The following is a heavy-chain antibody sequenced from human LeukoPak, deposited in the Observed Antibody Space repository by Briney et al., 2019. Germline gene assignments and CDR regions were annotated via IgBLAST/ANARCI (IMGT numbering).Heavy chain of an antibody. D-gene: IGHD5-18*01. Sequence: SETLSLTCTVSGGSISSYYWSWIRQPPGKGLEWIGYIYYSGSTNYNPSLKSRVTISVDTSKNQFSLKLSSVTAADTAVYYCARATMDTAMVLEVGFDYWGQGTLVTVSS. CDR1: GGSISSYY. J-gene: IGHJ4*02. V-gene: IGHV4-59*12. CDR2: IYYSGST. CDR3: ARATMDTAMVLEVGFDY.